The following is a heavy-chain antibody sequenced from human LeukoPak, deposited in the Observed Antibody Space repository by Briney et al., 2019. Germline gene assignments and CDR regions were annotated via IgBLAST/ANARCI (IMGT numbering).Heavy chain of an antibody. D-gene: IGHD2-21*01. CDR3: ARERADFVIDY. Sequence: SETLSLTRTVSGGSISTYYCYWIWQPPGKGLEWIGYIYYSGSTNYNPSLKSRLTISIDTSKNQFSLKLSSVTAADTAVYYCARERADFVIDYWGQGTLVTVSS. CDR1: GGSISTYY. V-gene: IGHV4-59*01. CDR2: IYYSGST. J-gene: IGHJ4*02.